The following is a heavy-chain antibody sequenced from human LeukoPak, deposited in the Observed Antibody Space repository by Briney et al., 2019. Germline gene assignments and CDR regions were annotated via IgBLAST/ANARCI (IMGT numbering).Heavy chain of an antibody. CDR3: SSAGGYCSCGSCPSVRWFDP. Sequence: GRSLRLSCAASGFTFSSYGMHWVRQAPGKGLEWVAVIWYAGSNKYYADSVKGRFTISRANSKTTLYLQMNLLRVDDTAVYYCSSAGGYCSCGSCPSVRWFDPWGQGTLVTVSS. V-gene: IGHV3-33*01. CDR2: IWYAGSNK. D-gene: IGHD2-15*01. CDR1: GFTFSSYG. J-gene: IGHJ5*02.